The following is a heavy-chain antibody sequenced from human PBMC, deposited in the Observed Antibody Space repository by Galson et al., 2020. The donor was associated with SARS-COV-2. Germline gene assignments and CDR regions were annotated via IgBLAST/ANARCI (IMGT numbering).Heavy chain of an antibody. Sequence: SETLSLTCTVSGGSISSSSYYWGWIRQPPGQRLEWIASIYYSGTTYYTPSLKSRVTISVDSSKNQFSLKLTSVTAAHTAVYYCASGRMVRVWSSWGLGTRVTVAS. CDR1: GGSISSSSYY. V-gene: IGHV4-39*01. CDR2: IYYSGTT. J-gene: IGHJ5*02. D-gene: IGHD3-10*01. CDR3: ASGRMVRVWSS.